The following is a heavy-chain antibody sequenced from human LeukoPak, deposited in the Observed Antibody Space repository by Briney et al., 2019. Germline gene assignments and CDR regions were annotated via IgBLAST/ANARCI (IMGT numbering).Heavy chain of an antibody. Sequence: PSQTLSLTCTVSGGSISSGDYYWSWTRQPPGKGLEWIGYIYYSGSTYYNPSLKSRVTISVDTSKNQFSLKLSSVTAADTAVYYCARVGVATSSRNFGYWGQGTLVTVSS. CDR2: IYYSGST. J-gene: IGHJ4*02. D-gene: IGHD5-12*01. V-gene: IGHV4-30-4*01. CDR1: GGSISSGDYY. CDR3: ARVGVATSSRNFGY.